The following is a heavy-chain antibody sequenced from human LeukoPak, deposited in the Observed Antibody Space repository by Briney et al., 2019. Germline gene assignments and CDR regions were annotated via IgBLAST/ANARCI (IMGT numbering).Heavy chain of an antibody. CDR2: INSNSSYI. CDR3: ARARTDTGINFGELFYMDMGTPGYFDY. D-gene: IGHD3-10*01. V-gene: IGHV3-21*01. CDR1: GFTFSSYS. Sequence: GGSLRLSCAASGFTFSSYSMNWVRQAPGTGLEWVSSINSNSSYIYYADSVKGRFTISRDNAKNSLYLQMNSLRAEDTAVYYCARARTDTGINFGELFYMDMGTPGYFDYWGQGTLVTVSS. J-gene: IGHJ4*02.